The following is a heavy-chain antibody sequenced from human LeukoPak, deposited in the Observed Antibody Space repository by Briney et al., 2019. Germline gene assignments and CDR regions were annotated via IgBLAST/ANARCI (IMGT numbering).Heavy chain of an antibody. Sequence: GGSLRLSCAASGFTFSNYGMCWVRQALGKGLEWVSLISGDGGNTYYPDSVRGRFTISRDNSKNTVYLQMNSLRAEDTALYYCAPDLRGSASSLDDWGQGTLVTVSS. CDR2: ISGDGGNT. D-gene: IGHD6-25*01. CDR1: GFTFSNYG. CDR3: APDLRGSASSLDD. V-gene: IGHV3-23*01. J-gene: IGHJ4*02.